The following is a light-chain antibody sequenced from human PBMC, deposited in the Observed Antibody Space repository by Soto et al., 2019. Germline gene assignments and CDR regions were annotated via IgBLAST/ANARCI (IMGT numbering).Light chain of an antibody. Sequence: QSALTQPASVSGSPGQSITISCTGTSSDVGGYTYVSWYQQHPGIAPKLLIYGVTNRPSGVSTRFSGSKSGNTASLTISGLQAEDEAEYHCSSYTSASTLLYLFGTGTKLTVL. CDR2: GVT. CDR1: SSDVGGYTY. V-gene: IGLV2-14*01. J-gene: IGLJ1*01. CDR3: SSYTSASTLLYL.